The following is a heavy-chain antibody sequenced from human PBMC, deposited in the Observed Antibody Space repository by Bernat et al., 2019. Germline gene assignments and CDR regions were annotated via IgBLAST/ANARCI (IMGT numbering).Heavy chain of an antibody. D-gene: IGHD3-22*01. Sequence: QVQLVESGGGVVQPGRSLRLSCAASGFTFSSYGMHWVRQAPGKGLEWVAVISYDGGNTYYVDSVKGRFTISRDNSKNTLYLQMNSLRAEDTAVYYCSREGTSGSYYDSSGNHGGAFDFWGQGTMVTVSS. CDR3: SREGTSGSYYDSSGNHGGAFDF. CDR1: GFTFSSYG. V-gene: IGHV3-30*03. J-gene: IGHJ3*01. CDR2: ISYDGGNT.